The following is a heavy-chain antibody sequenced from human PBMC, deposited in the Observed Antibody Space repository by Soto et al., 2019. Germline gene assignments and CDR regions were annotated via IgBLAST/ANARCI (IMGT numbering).Heavy chain of an antibody. V-gene: IGHV4-31*03. D-gene: IGHD3-22*01. J-gene: IGHJ1*01. CDR2: IYYRGTT. CDR3: ARGSPPYHINGYSYEFQH. Sequence: QVQLQESGPGLVKPSQTLSLTCTVSGGSISSGGYYWSWIRQHPGKGLEWIGYIYYRGTTYYNPSLKRRVSISLDPSKHHFSLNLRSVTASDTAVYYCARGSPPYHINGYSYEFQHCCQDTLVTVSS. CDR1: GGSISSGGYY.